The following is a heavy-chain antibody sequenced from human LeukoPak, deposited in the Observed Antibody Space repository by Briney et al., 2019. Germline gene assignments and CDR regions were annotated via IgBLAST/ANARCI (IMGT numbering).Heavy chain of an antibody. D-gene: IGHD2-2*01. V-gene: IGHV4-4*07. CDR2: IYTSGST. CDR1: GGSISSYY. Sequence: KPSETLSLTCTVSGGSISSYYWSWIRQPAGKGLEWIRRIYTSGSTNYNPSLKSRVTMSVDTSKNQFSLKLSSVTAADTAVYYCARDKVAAMQDYYYYYYMDVWGKGTTVTVSS. CDR3: ARDKVAAMQDYYYYYYMDV. J-gene: IGHJ6*03.